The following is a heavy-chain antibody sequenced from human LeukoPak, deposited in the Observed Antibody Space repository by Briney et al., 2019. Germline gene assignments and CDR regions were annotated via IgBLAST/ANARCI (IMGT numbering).Heavy chain of an antibody. J-gene: IGHJ4*02. CDR3: ARRGEPLLYYYGSGSYPYYFDY. V-gene: IGHV1-46*01. D-gene: IGHD3-10*01. CDR1: GYTFTSYY. CDR2: INPSGGST. Sequence: ASVKVSCKASGYTFTSYYMHWVRQAPGQGLEWMGIINPSGGSTSYAQKFQGRVTMTRDTSTSTVYMELSSLRSEDTAVHYCARRGEPLLYYYGSGSYPYYFDYWGQGTLVTVSS.